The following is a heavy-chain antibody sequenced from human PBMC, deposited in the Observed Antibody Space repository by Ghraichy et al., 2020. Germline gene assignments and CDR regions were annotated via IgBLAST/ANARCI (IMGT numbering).Heavy chain of an antibody. J-gene: IGHJ5*02. CDR2: INQDGSEK. CDR3: GRPGHYCSGGGSCFPFAT. V-gene: IGHV3-7*01. CDR1: GFTFNSFW. D-gene: IGHD2-15*01. Sequence: ESLNISCAASGFTFNSFWMTWVRQAPGKGLQWVANINQDGSEKYYVDSVKGRFTISRDNPQTSLYLQMNDLIAKDTAIYYCGRPGHYCSGGGSCFPFATWGQGSLVTVPS.